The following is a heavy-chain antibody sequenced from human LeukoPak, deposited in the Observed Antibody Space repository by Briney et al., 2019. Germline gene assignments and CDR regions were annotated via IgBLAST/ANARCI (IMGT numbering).Heavy chain of an antibody. CDR2: ISGSGGST. D-gene: IGHD3-22*01. Sequence: PGGSLRLSCAASGFTFSSYAMSWVRQAPGKGLEWVSAISGSGGSTYYADSVKGRFTISRDNSKNTLYLQMNSLRAEDTAVYYCAKDIRYYHDSSGYCHWGQGTLVTVSS. CDR1: GFTFSSYA. J-gene: IGHJ1*01. V-gene: IGHV3-23*01. CDR3: AKDIRYYHDSSGYCH.